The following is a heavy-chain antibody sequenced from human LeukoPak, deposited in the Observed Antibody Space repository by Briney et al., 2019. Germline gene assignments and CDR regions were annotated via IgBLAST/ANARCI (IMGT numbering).Heavy chain of an antibody. CDR3: AAVLGGSYPYYYYGMDV. Sequence: SVKVSCKASGFTFTSSAMQWVRQARGQRLEWIGWIVVGSGNTNYAQKFQERVTITRDMSTSTAYMELSSLRSEDTAVYFCAAVLGGSYPYYYYGMDVWGQGTTVTVSS. CDR2: IVVGSGNT. V-gene: IGHV1-58*02. J-gene: IGHJ6*02. D-gene: IGHD1-26*01. CDR1: GFTFTSSA.